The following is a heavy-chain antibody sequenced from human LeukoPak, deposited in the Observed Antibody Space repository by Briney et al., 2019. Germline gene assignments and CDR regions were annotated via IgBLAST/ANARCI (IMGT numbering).Heavy chain of an antibody. Sequence: SVKVSCKFSTGAFDNYAVNWVRQAPRQGLEWMGAIIPIFETTNYAPKFQGRITITADGSTGTAYMDLSSLRSEDTAIYYCARSLRVSGDFDYWGQGTQVIAS. J-gene: IGHJ4*02. CDR1: TGAFDNYA. CDR3: ARSLRVSGDFDY. D-gene: IGHD2-8*01. V-gene: IGHV1-69*01. CDR2: IIPIFETT.